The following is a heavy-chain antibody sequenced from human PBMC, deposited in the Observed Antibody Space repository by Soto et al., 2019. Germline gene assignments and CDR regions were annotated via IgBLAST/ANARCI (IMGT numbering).Heavy chain of an antibody. CDR1: GVTFSSYA. J-gene: IGHJ4*02. CDR3: ARLEYYCDSSGVLEY. Sequence: GGSLRLSCAASGVTFSSYAMSWVRQAPGKGLEWVSAMSGSGGSTYYADSVKGLFTISRDNSKNTLYLQMNSLRAEDTAVYYCARLEYYCDSSGVLEYWGQGTLVTVSS. D-gene: IGHD3-22*01. CDR2: MSGSGGST. V-gene: IGHV3-23*01.